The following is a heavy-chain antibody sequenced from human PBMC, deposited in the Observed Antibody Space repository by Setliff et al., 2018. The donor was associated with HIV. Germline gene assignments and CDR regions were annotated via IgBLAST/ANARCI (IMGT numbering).Heavy chain of an antibody. J-gene: IGHJ4*02. CDR3: AKGAGFYGDYTFDY. Sequence: SETLSLTCTVSGASISSHYWSWIRQSPGRELEWIGYIYSTGSTNYNPSLQSRVSISMDASKNKFSLKVTSVTSADTAVYYYAKGAGFYGDYTFDYWGQGHLVTVSS. CDR1: GASISSHY. D-gene: IGHD4-17*01. V-gene: IGHV4-59*11. CDR2: IYSTGST.